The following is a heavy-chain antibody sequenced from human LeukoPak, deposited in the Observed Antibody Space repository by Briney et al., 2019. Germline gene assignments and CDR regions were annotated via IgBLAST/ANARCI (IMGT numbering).Heavy chain of an antibody. CDR2: ISGTGGST. J-gene: IGHJ5*02. Sequence: GGSLRLSCAASGFTFRSYALSWVRQAPGKGLEWVSTISGTGGSTNYADSVKGRFTISRDNSKNTLYLQMNSLRAEDAAVYYCAKGSGSYLYNSWFDPWGQGTLVTVSS. CDR3: AKGSGSYLYNSWFDP. V-gene: IGHV3-23*01. D-gene: IGHD1-26*01. CDR1: GFTFRSYA.